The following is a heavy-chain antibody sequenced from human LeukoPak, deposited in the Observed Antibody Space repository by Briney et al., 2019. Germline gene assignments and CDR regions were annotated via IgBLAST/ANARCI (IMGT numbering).Heavy chain of an antibody. CDR2: INHSGSA. J-gene: IGHJ4*02. CDR1: GFTFSNAW. V-gene: IGHV4-34*01. Sequence: PGGSLRLSCAASGFTFSNAWMSWIRQPPGKGLEWIGEINHSGSANYNPSLKSRVTISVDTSKNQFSLKLSSVTAADTAVYYCARIRQPNYDYIWGSYRYGTGYFHYWGQGTLVTVSS. CDR3: ARIRQPNYDYIWGSYRYGTGYFHY. D-gene: IGHD3-16*02.